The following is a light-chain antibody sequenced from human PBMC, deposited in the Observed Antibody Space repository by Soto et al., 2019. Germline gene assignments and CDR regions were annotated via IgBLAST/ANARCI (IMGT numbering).Light chain of an antibody. CDR3: QQYDDYPLT. V-gene: IGKV1-9*01. Sequence: IQLTQSPSSLSASVGDRVTITCRASQDIAIYLAWYQQKPGEAPKLLIYAASTLYGGVPSRFSGSGSGTDFALTITSLQAEDFATYFCQQYDDYPLTFGGGTKVDIK. CDR1: QDIAIY. CDR2: AAS. J-gene: IGKJ4*01.